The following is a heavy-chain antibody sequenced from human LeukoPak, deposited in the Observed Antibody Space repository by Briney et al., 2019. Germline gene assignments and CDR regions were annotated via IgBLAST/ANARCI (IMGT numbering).Heavy chain of an antibody. CDR2: IGAYNGNT. CDR1: GYTFTSYG. Sequence: ASVKVSCKASGYTFTSYGISWVRQAPGQGREWMGWIGAYNGNTNYAQNLQSRVTMTTDTSKSTAYMDLRSLRSDDTAVYYCARDRPDYYCSSTSCSGLGYWGQGTLVTVSS. V-gene: IGHV1-18*01. CDR3: ARDRPDYYCSSTSCSGLGY. D-gene: IGHD2-2*01. J-gene: IGHJ4*02.